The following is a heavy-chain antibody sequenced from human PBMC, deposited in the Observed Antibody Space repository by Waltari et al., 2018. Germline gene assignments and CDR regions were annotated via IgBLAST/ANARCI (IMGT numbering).Heavy chain of an antibody. CDR2: LYWNDDK. J-gene: IGHJ5*02. V-gene: IGHV2-5*01. CDR3: AHRAWRDSYDSSEFFDP. CDR1: GFPLTTSGGG. D-gene: IGHD3-22*01. Sequence: QITLRESGPALVKPTQTLTLTCTFSGFPLTTSGGGVAWIRQPPGKALEWLALLYWNDDKRYNPSLKNRLTITGDTSKNQVVLTMTSMDPADTATYYCAHRAWRDSYDSSEFFDPWGQGTLVTVSS.